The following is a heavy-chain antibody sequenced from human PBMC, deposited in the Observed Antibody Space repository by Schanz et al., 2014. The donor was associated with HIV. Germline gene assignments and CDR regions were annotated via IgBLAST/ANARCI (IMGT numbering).Heavy chain of an antibody. V-gene: IGHV3-33*06. Sequence: QVQLVESGGGVVQPGRSLRLSCAASGFTFSSYGIHWVRQAPGKGLEWVALIWYDGSKKYYADSVKGRFTISKDNSKNTLYLQMNSLRAQDTAVYYCANTEYPYSSSSDYYYGMDVWGQGTTVTVSS. CDR2: IWYDGSKK. CDR1: GFTFSSYG. D-gene: IGHD6-6*01. CDR3: ANTEYPYSSSSDYYYGMDV. J-gene: IGHJ6*02.